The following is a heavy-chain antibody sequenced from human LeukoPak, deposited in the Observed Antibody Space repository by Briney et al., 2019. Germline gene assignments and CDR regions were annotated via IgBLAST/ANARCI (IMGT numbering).Heavy chain of an antibody. Sequence: SETLSLTCTVSGGSISSGSYYWSWIRQPPGKGLEWIGYIYYSGSTNYNPSLKSRVTISVDTSKNQFSLKLSSVTAADTAVYYCARDRSYYYDSSGYYDAFDIWGQGTMVTVSS. CDR2: IYYSGST. J-gene: IGHJ3*02. V-gene: IGHV4-61*01. CDR3: ARDRSYYYDSSGYYDAFDI. D-gene: IGHD3-22*01. CDR1: GGSISSGSYY.